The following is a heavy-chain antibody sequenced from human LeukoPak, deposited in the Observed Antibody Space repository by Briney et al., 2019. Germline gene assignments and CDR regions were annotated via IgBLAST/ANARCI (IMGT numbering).Heavy chain of an antibody. D-gene: IGHD3-3*01. J-gene: IGHJ4*02. V-gene: IGHV1-2*02. CDR2: INPNSGGT. CDR1: GYTLTGYY. CDR3: ARVSYDFWSGYEEHFDY. Sequence: ASVKVSCKASGYTLTGYYMHWVRQAPGQGLEWMGWINPNSGGTNYAQKFQGRVTMTRDTSISTAYMELSRLRSDDTAVYYCARVSYDFWSGYEEHFDYWGQGTLVTVSS.